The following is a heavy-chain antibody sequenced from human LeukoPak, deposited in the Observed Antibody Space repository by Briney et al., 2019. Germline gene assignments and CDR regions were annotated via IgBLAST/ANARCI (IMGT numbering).Heavy chain of an antibody. CDR2: ISSSSTYI. D-gene: IGHD7-27*01. CDR3: ARDSLKLLGIYYYGMDV. J-gene: IGHJ6*02. V-gene: IGHV3-11*06. Sequence: GGSLRLSCAASGFTFSNYYLSWIRQAPGKRLEWVSYISSSSTYIYYADPVKGRFTVSRDNAKNSLYLQMNSLRAEDTAVYYCARDSLKLLGIYYYGMDVWGQGTTVTVSS. CDR1: GFTFSNYY.